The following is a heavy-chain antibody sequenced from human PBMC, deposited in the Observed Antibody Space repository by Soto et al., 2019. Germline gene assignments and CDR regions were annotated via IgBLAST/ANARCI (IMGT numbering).Heavy chain of an antibody. CDR3: AREELELSLGLFDC. Sequence: QVQLVESGGGVVQPGRSLRLSCAASGFTFSSYAMHWVRQAPGKGLEWVAVISYDGSNKYYADSVKGRFTISRDSSKNTLYLQMNSPRVEDTAVYYCAREELELSLGLFDCWGQGTLVTVSS. V-gene: IGHV3-30-3*01. J-gene: IGHJ4*02. CDR2: ISYDGSNK. D-gene: IGHD1-7*01. CDR1: GFTFSSYA.